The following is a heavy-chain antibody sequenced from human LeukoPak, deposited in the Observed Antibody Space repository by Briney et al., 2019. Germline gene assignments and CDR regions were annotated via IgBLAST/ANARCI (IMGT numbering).Heavy chain of an antibody. Sequence: GGSLILSCAASEFTLTTYWMAWVRQAPGKGLEWVANIKQDSNEKNYMDSVKGRFTISRDNGMNSLYLQMNSLRAEDTAVYYCARISHSSSWYFDLWGRGTLVFVSS. J-gene: IGHJ2*01. V-gene: IGHV3-7*01. CDR1: EFTLTTYW. D-gene: IGHD2-2*01. CDR2: IKQDSNEK. CDR3: ARISHSSSWYFDL.